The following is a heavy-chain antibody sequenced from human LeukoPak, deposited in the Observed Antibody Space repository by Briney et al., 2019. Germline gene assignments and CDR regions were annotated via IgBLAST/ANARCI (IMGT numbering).Heavy chain of an antibody. J-gene: IGHJ3*02. CDR1: GYSFTSYW. V-gene: IGHV5-51*01. D-gene: IGHD2-21*02. Sequence: RGESLKISCKGSGYSFTSYWIGWVRQMPGKGLEWMGIIYPGDSDARYSPSLQGQVTISVDKSISTAYPQWSSLKASDTAMYYCARQGRIVVVTTTHDAFDIWGQGTMVTVSS. CDR2: IYPGDSDA. CDR3: ARQGRIVVVTTTHDAFDI.